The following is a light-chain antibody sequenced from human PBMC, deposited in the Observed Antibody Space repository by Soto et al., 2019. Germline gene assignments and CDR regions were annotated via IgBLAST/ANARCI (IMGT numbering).Light chain of an antibody. CDR2: GAS. Sequence: SVLALFSGPLASSPGESATLSGQASQSVPNSHSAWYQQKPGHAARLLIYGASSSATGIPVRFSGSGSGTDFTPTISRLEPDDLAVYYCQRCGTSSTFGQVTKVDIK. J-gene: IGKJ1*01. CDR3: QRCGTSST. V-gene: IGKV3-20*01. CDR1: QSVPNSH.